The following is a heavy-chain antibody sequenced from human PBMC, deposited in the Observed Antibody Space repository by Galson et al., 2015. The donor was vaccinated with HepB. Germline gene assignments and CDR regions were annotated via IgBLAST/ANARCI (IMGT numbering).Heavy chain of an antibody. CDR2: IYYSGST. CDR3: AKLPAAIGESYSFYGMDV. Sequence: ETLSLTCTVSGGSISNSSYYWGWIRQPPGKGLEWIGTIYYSGSTSYNPSLSSRATMSVDTSKDQFSLKLNSVTAADTAVYYCAKLPAAIGESYSFYGMDVWGQGTTVTVSS. D-gene: IGHD2-2*01. V-gene: IGHV4-39*01. CDR1: GGSISNSSYY. J-gene: IGHJ6*02.